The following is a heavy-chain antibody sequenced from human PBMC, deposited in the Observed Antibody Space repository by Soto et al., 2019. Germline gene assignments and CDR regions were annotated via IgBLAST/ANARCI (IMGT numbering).Heavy chain of an antibody. V-gene: IGHV3-23*01. Sequence: GGSLRLSCAASGFTFSSYAMSWVRQAPGKGLEWVSAISGSGGSTYYADSVKGRFTISRDNSKNTLYLQMNSLRAEDTAVYYCAKGEMVLTGYYYFDYWGQGTLVTVSS. CDR2: ISGSGGST. D-gene: IGHD3-9*01. CDR3: AKGEMVLTGYYYFDY. CDR1: GFTFSSYA. J-gene: IGHJ4*02.